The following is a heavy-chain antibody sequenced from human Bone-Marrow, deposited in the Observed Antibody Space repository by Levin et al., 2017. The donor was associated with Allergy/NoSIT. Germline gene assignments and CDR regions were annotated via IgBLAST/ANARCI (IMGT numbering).Heavy chain of an antibody. Sequence: SVKVSCKASGGSFTSSAINWVRQAPGQGLEWMGGITPIFGTRNYAQKFQGRVAITADDSTNTAYLELSSLRSEDTAVYYCAKERTGTPGWGHLNYWGQGTLVTVSS. CDR2: ITPIFGTR. CDR1: GGSFTSSA. V-gene: IGHV1-69*13. CDR3: AKERTGTPGWGHLNY. J-gene: IGHJ4*02. D-gene: IGHD3-10*01.